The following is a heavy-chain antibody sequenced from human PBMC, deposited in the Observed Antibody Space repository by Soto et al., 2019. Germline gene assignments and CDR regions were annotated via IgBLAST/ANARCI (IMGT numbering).Heavy chain of an antibody. CDR3: AKDHQTYNWDYLFDS. CDR2: ISNDGDNK. D-gene: IGHD1-7*01. J-gene: IGHJ4*02. CDR1: GFTFSIND. Sequence: GGSLRLSCAASGFTFSINDMHWVRQAPGRGLEWVAVISNDGDNKYYADSVKGRFTLSRDNSKNMVYLQMDSLRVEDTAVYYCAKDHQTYNWDYLFDSWGPGTLVTVSS. V-gene: IGHV3-30*18.